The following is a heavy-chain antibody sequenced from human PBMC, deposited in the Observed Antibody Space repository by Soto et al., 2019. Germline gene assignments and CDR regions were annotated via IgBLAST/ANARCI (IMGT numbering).Heavy chain of an antibody. V-gene: IGHV1-18*01. CDR3: ARSLWKQLDPDDAFDI. CDR1: GYTFTSYG. Sequence: QVQLVQSGAEVKKPGASVKVSCKASGYTFTSYGISWVRQAPGQGLEWMGWISAYNGNTNYAQKLQGRVTMTTDTSTSTAYMELRSLRSDETAVYYCARSLWKQLDPDDAFDIWGQGTMVTVSS. J-gene: IGHJ3*02. CDR2: ISAYNGNT. D-gene: IGHD6-13*01.